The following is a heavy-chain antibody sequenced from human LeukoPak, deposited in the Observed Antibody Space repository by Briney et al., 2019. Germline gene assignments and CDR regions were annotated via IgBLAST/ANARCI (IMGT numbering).Heavy chain of an antibody. J-gene: IGHJ6*02. D-gene: IGHD5-12*01. CDR2: IFHTGHT. Sequence: PSQTLSLTCAVSGGSISSGDFPWSWIRQPPGKGLEWIGYIFHTGHTSYNPSLKSRVTISVDTSKNQLSLRLTSVTAADTAVYYCARDLGHPSGGYEVIYYYYGMDVWGQGTTVTVSS. CDR3: ARDLGHPSGGYEVIYYYYGMDV. CDR1: GGSISSGDFP. V-gene: IGHV4-30-2*01.